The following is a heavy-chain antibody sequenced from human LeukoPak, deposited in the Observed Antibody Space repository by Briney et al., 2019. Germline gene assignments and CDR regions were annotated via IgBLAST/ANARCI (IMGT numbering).Heavy chain of an antibody. D-gene: IGHD3-10*01. V-gene: IGHV1-2*02. Sequence: ASVKVSCKASGYTFTGYYMHWVRQAPGQGLEWMGWINPNSGGRNYAQKFQGRVTMTRDTSISTAYMELSRLRSDDTAVYYCARDYYYGSGSYYNVLIYYYYYMDVWGKGTTVTVSS. J-gene: IGHJ6*03. CDR3: ARDYYYGSGSYYNVLIYYYYYMDV. CDR1: GYTFTGYY. CDR2: INPNSGGR.